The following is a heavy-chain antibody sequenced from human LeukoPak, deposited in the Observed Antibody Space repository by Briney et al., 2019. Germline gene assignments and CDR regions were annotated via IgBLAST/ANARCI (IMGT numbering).Heavy chain of an antibody. CDR1: EFTFSSYW. J-gene: IGHJ3*02. Sequence: PGGSPRLSCAASEFTFSSYWMHWVRQAPGKGLVWVSHINSDGSSTTNADSVKGRFTISRDNAKNTVYLQMNSLRAEDTAVYYCARGFTIFGVVNDAFDIWGQGTMVTVSS. CDR2: INSDGSST. V-gene: IGHV3-74*03. CDR3: ARGFTIFGVVNDAFDI. D-gene: IGHD3-3*01.